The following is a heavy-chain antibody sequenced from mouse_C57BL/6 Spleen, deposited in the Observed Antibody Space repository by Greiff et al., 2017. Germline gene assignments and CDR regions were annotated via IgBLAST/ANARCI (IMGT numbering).Heavy chain of an antibody. J-gene: IGHJ4*01. CDR3: ARTRLDSSGYVDYYAMDY. CDR1: GFSLSTSGMG. CDR2: IYWDDDK. V-gene: IGHV8-12*01. Sequence: QVTLKESGPGILQSSQTLSLTCSFSGFSLSTSGMGVSWIRQPSGKGLEWLAHIYWDDDKRYNPSLKSRLTISKDTSRNQVFLKITSVDTADTATYYCARTRLDSSGYVDYYAMDYWGQGTSVTVSS. D-gene: IGHD3-2*02.